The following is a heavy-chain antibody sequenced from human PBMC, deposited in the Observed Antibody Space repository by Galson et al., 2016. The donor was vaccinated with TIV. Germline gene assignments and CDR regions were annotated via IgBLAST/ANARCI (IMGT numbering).Heavy chain of an antibody. CDR3: ARWFDSSGYYYFDY. D-gene: IGHD3-22*01. CDR1: GYTFTRHY. V-gene: IGHV1-46*01. J-gene: IGHJ4*02. Sequence: QSGAEVKNPGTSVKVSCKVSGYTFTRHYMHWVRQAPGQGLEWMGIINPITGITTYAQNFQGRVTMTRDTSTSTVQMELSSLRSEDTAVYYCARWFDSSGYYYFDYWGQGSLITVSS. CDR2: INPITGIT.